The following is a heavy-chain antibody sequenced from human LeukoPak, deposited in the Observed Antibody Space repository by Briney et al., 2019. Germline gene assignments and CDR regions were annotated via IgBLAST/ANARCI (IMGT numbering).Heavy chain of an antibody. J-gene: IGHJ5*02. CDR2: IYWDDDK. CDR1: GFSLSTSGVG. V-gene: IGHV2-5*02. CDR3: APPYSAYDSIWFAP. D-gene: IGHD5-12*01. Sequence: SGPTLVNPTQPLTLTCTFSGFSLSTSGVGVGWIRQPPGKALEWLALIYWDDDKRYSPSLKSRLTITKDTSKNQVVLTMTNMDPVDTPKYYCAPPYSAYDSIWFAPWGQGPLVTVPS.